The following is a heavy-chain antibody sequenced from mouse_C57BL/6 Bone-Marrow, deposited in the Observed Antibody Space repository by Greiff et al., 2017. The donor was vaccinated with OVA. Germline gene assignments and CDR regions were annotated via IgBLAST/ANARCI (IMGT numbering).Heavy chain of an antibody. CDR3: ARGWLLFDY. D-gene: IGHD2-3*01. V-gene: IGHV5-4*03. CDR2: ISAGGSYY. J-gene: IGHJ2*01. CDR1: GFTFSSYA. Sequence: EVKLVESGGGLVKPGGSLKLSCAASGFTFSSYAMSWVRQTPEKRLEWVATISAGGSYYYYPDNVKGRYTISSDNDKNNLYLQMMHLKSDDTAMFYCARGWLLFDYWGQGTTLTVSS.